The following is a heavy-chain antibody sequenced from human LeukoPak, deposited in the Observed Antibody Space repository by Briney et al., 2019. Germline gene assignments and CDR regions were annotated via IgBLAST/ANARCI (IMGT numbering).Heavy chain of an antibody. CDR1: GFTFDDYA. D-gene: IGHD3-16*02. CDR3: AKDYIRLGELSPIDY. J-gene: IGHJ4*02. CDR2: ISWNSGSI. Sequence: PGGSLRLSCAASGFTFDDYAMHWVRQAPGKGLGWVSGISWNSGSIGYADSVKGRFTISRDNSKNTLYLQMNSLRAEDTAVYYCAKDYIRLGELSPIDYWGQGTLVTVSS. V-gene: IGHV3-9*01.